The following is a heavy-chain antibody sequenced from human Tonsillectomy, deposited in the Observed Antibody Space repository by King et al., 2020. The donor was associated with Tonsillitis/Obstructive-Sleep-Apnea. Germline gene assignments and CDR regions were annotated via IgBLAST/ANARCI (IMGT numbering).Heavy chain of an antibody. Sequence: QLVQSGAEMKKPGESLKISCKGSGYSFTSYWIGWVRQMPGKGLEWMGIIYPGESDTRYSPSFQGQVTISADKSISTAYLQWSSLKASDTAMYYCARHQGYRNNYYYYMDVWGKGTTVTVSS. V-gene: IGHV5-51*01. CDR1: GYSFTSYW. CDR2: IYPGESDT. J-gene: IGHJ6*03. D-gene: IGHD4-11*01. CDR3: ARHQGYRNNYYYYMDV.